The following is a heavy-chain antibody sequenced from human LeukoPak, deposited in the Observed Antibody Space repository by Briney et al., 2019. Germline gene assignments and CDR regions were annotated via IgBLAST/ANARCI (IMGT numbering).Heavy chain of an antibody. D-gene: IGHD1-26*01. Sequence: GRSLRLSCAASGFTFSSYAMHWVRQAPGKGLEWVAVISYDGSNKYYADSVKGRFTISRDNSKNTLYLQMNSLRAEDTAVYYCAKSQTGSYLKCIDCWGQGTLVTVSS. CDR2: ISYDGSNK. CDR3: AKSQTGSYLKCIDC. V-gene: IGHV3-30*04. J-gene: IGHJ4*02. CDR1: GFTFSSYA.